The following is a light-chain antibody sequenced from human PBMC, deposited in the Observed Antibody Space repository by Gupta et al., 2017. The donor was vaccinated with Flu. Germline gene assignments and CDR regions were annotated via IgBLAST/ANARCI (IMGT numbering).Light chain of an antibody. J-gene: IGLJ3*02. Sequence: GQTARITCSGDALPKQYAYWYQQKPGQAPVLVIYKDSERPSGIPERFSGSSSGTTVTLTISGVQAEDEADYYCQSADSSGTYEVFGGGTKLTVL. V-gene: IGLV3-25*03. CDR3: QSADSSGTYEV. CDR2: KDS. CDR1: ALPKQY.